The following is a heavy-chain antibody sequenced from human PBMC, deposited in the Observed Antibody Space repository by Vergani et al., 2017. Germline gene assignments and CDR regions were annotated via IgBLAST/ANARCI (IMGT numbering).Heavy chain of an antibody. V-gene: IGHV3-21*02. CDR1: GFTFNSYV. CDR3: VRDVRVSRT. CDR2: ISGNNDDV. Sequence: EVQLLESGGDLVQPGGSLRLSCAGSGFTFNSYVMSWVRQTPGQGLEWVSSISGNNDDVYYADSVKGRFTISRDNAKNSLYLDMSSLRAEDTAVYYCVRDVRVSRTWGQGTLVAVSS. J-gene: IGHJ3*01.